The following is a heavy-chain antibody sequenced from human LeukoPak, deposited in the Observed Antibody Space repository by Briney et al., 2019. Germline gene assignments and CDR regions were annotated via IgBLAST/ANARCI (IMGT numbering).Heavy chain of an antibody. CDR1: GFTFDDYG. D-gene: IGHD4-23*01. Sequence: VGSLRLSCAASGFTFDDYGMSWVRQAPGKGLEWVSGINWNGGSTGYADSVKGRFTISRDNAKNSLYLQMNSLRAEDTALYYCARAHDGYGGNSNDYWGQGTLVTVSS. CDR2: INWNGGST. CDR3: ARAHDGYGGNSNDY. V-gene: IGHV3-20*04. J-gene: IGHJ4*02.